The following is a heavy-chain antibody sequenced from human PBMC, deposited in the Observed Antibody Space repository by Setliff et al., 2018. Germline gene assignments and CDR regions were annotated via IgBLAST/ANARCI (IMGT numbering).Heavy chain of an antibody. V-gene: IGHV4-59*11. J-gene: IGHJ4*02. CDR1: GESFSGHY. Sequence: SETLSLTCAVYGESFSGHYWTWIRQPPGKGLEWIGFIYYSGATTYNPSLKSRVTISVDTSKNQFSLNLNSVTAADTAVYYCARYRNYFDSSGQTQYYFDYWGQGTLVTVS. D-gene: IGHD3-22*01. CDR2: IYYSGAT. CDR3: ARYRNYFDSSGQTQYYFDY.